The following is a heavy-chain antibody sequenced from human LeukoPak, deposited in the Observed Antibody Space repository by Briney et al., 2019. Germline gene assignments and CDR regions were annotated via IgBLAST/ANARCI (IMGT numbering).Heavy chain of an antibody. J-gene: IGHJ4*02. CDR2: IYYSGST. V-gene: IGHV4-59*01. D-gene: IGHD3-10*01. CDR3: ARAGRGSGSPSDY. Sequence: SETLSLTCTVSGGSISSYYWSWIRQPPGKGLEWIGYIYYSGSTNYNPSLKSRVTISVDTSKNQFSLKLSSVTAADTAVYYCARAGRGSGSPSDYWGQGTLVTVSS. CDR1: GGSISSYY.